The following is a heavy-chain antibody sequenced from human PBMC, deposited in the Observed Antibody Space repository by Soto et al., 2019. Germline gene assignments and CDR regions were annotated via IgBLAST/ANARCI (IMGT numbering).Heavy chain of an antibody. CDR2: ISGSGVAT. V-gene: IGHV3-23*01. J-gene: IGHJ3*02. D-gene: IGHD2-15*01. CDR1: GFTFSTYA. Sequence: GGSLRLSCAASGFTFSTYAMSWVRQAPGKGLEWVSAISGSGVATYYADSVKGRFTISRDNSKNTLYLQMNSLRVEDTAIYYCGHCSGGTCYSKAFDIWGQGTMVTVSS. CDR3: GHCSGGTCYSKAFDI.